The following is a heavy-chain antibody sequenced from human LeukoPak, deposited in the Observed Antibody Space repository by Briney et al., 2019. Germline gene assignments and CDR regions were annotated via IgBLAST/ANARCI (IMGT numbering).Heavy chain of an antibody. CDR1: GGSISSGSYY. D-gene: IGHD3-22*01. CDR2: IYTSGST. CDR3: ARDLTDYYELDY. V-gene: IGHV4-61*02. J-gene: IGHJ4*02. Sequence: TLSLTCTVSGGSISSGSYYWSWIRQPAGKGLEWIGRIYTSGSTSYNPSLKSRVTMSVDTSKNQFSLKLSSVTAADTAVYYCARDLTDYYELDYWGQGTRVTVSS.